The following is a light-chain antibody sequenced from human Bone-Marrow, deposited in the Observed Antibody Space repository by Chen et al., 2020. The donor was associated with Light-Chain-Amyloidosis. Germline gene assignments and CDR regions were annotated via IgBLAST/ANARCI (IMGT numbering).Light chain of an antibody. CDR2: FGS. Sequence: DIVMTQSPLSLPVTPGEPAYISCRSSQSLLHSNGNTYLDWFLQKPGQSPQLLISFGSNRASGVPDRFSGSGSGTDFTLKISRVEAEDVGVYYCMQALQGPFTFGPGTKVDIK. V-gene: IGKV2-28*01. J-gene: IGKJ3*01. CDR1: QSLLHSNGNTY. CDR3: MQALQGPFT.